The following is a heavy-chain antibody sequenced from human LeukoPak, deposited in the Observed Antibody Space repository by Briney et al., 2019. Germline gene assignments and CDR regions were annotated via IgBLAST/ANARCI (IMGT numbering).Heavy chain of an antibody. Sequence: GGSLRLSCAASGFTFSDYYMSWIRQAPGKGLEWVSYISSSGSTIYYADSVKGRFTISRDNAKNSLYLQMNSLRAEDTAVYYCARSLLRFLEWSPYGMDVWGQGTTVTVSS. V-gene: IGHV3-11*01. CDR2: ISSSGSTI. CDR3: ARSLLRFLEWSPYGMDV. J-gene: IGHJ6*02. D-gene: IGHD3-3*01. CDR1: GFTFSDYY.